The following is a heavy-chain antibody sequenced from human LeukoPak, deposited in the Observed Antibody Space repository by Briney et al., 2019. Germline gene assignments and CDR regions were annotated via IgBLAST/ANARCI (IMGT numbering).Heavy chain of an antibody. J-gene: IGHJ4*02. D-gene: IGHD3-3*01. CDR3: AREGYDFWSGYYTDFDY. CDR2: IYYSGST. V-gene: IGHV4-39*07. CDR1: GGSISSYY. Sequence: PSETLSLTCTVSGGSISSYYWGWIRQPPGKGLEWIGSIYYSGSTYYNPSLKSRVTISVDTSKNQFSLKLSSVTAADTAVYYCAREGYDFWSGYYTDFDYWGQGTLVTVSS.